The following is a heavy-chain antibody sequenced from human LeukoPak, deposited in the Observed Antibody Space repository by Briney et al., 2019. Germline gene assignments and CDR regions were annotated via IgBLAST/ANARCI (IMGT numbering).Heavy chain of an antibody. Sequence: GASVKVSCKTSGHTFTTYYMHWVRQAPGQGLEWLGIINPSGDSTTYARKFQGRVTMTRDTSTSTVYMDLSSLRSEDTAVYYCARHDLGGRSPFDCWGQGTLVTVSS. V-gene: IGHV1-46*01. CDR1: GHTFTTYY. D-gene: IGHD2-15*01. CDR3: ARHDLGGRSPFDC. CDR2: INPSGDST. J-gene: IGHJ4*02.